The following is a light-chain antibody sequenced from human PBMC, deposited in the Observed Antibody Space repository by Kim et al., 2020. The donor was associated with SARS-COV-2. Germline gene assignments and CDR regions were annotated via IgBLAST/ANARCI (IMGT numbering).Light chain of an antibody. CDR1: SSDVGGYNY. V-gene: IGLV2-8*01. Sequence: PGQSFTISCTGTSSDVGGYNYVSWYQQHPGKAPKLMIYEVSKRPSGVPDRFSGSKSGNTASLTVSGLQAEDEADYYCSSYAGSNPVFGGGTQLTVL. CDR2: EVS. J-gene: IGLJ3*02. CDR3: SSYAGSNPV.